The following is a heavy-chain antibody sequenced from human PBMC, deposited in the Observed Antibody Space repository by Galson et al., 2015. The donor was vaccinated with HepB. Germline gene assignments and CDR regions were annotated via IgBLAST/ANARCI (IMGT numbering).Heavy chain of an antibody. V-gene: IGHV3-7*01. J-gene: IGHJ3*02. CDR3: AREGAYGYYYDLVGAFDI. D-gene: IGHD3-22*01. Sequence: SLRLSCAASGFTFSSYWMSWVRQAPGKGLEWVANIKQDGSEKYYVDSVKGRFTISRDNAKNSLYLQMNSLRAEDTAVYYCAREGAYGYYYDLVGAFDIWGQGTMVTVSS. CDR1: GFTFSSYW. CDR2: IKQDGSEK.